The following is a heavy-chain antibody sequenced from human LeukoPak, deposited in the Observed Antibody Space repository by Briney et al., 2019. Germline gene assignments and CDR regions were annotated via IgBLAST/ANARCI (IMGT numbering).Heavy chain of an antibody. V-gene: IGHV3-66*02. Sequence: GGSLRFSCTAPGFTVSANNMNWVRQAPGKGLEWVSLVYAGGATHYAESVKGRFTISRDSFTETLSLQMNSLTADDTAVYYCASLGGASRGSWGQGTMVTVSS. J-gene: IGHJ5*02. D-gene: IGHD3-3*01. CDR1: GFTVSANN. CDR3: ASLGGASRGS. CDR2: VYAGGAT.